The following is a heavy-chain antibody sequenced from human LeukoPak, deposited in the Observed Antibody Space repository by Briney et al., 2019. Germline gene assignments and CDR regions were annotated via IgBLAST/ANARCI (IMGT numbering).Heavy chain of an antibody. CDR3: AREEHRLAEAGTSAFDL. Sequence: GGSVRLSCAASGFTFSENWMHWVRQAPGKGLAWVSHINRDGGLTNYADSVKGRFTISRDNARNTVYLQMSSLRVEDTAIYFCAREEHRLAEAGTSAFDLGGQGTLVTVSP. CDR1: GFTFSENW. J-gene: IGHJ3*01. D-gene: IGHD6-13*01. CDR2: INRDGGLT. V-gene: IGHV3-74*01.